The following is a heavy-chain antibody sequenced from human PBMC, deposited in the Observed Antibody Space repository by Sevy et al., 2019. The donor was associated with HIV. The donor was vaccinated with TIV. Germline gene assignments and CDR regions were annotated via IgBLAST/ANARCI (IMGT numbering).Heavy chain of an antibody. V-gene: IGHV3-7*01. CDR3: ARLIYYYGSVPGFDP. CDR1: GFTFNNYW. J-gene: IGHJ5*02. Sequence: GVSLRLSCAASGFTFNNYWMSWVRQAPGKGLEWVANIKQDGSEKYYVDSVKGRFTISRDNAKNSLYLQMNSLRAEDTAFYYCARLIYYYGSVPGFDPWGQGTLVTVSS. CDR2: IKQDGSEK. D-gene: IGHD3-10*01.